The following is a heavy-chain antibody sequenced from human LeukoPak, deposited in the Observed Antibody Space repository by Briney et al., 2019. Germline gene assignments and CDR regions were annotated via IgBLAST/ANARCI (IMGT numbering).Heavy chain of an antibody. Sequence: GGSLRLSCAASGFTFSSYGMHWVRQAPGKGLEWVAVISYDGSNKYYANSVKGRLTISRNNSKNTLYLQMNSLRAEDTAVYYCAKDLKKKVAVAGTGDDFDYWGQGTLVTVSS. CDR3: AKDLKKKVAVAGTGDDFDY. D-gene: IGHD6-19*01. CDR1: GFTFSSYG. J-gene: IGHJ4*02. V-gene: IGHV3-30*18. CDR2: ISYDGSNK.